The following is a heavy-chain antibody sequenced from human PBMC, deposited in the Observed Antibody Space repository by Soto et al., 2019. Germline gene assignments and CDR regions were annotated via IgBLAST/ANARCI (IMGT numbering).Heavy chain of an antibody. D-gene: IGHD5-12*01. J-gene: IGHJ6*03. Sequence: EVQLLESGGGLVQPGGSLRLSCAASGFTFSSYAMSWVHQAPGKGLEWVSAISGSGGSTYYADSVKGRFTISRDNSKNTLYLQMNSLRAEDTAVYYCAKGSTSGYEVYYYYYYMDVWGKGTTVTVSS. V-gene: IGHV3-23*01. CDR1: GFTFSSYA. CDR2: ISGSGGST. CDR3: AKGSTSGYEVYYYYYYMDV.